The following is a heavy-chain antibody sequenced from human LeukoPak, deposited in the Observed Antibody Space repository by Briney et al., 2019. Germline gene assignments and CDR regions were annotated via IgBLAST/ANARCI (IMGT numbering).Heavy chain of an antibody. CDR2: INCDGSST. CDR3: ARLGYCSGGSCYRYYFDY. V-gene: IGHV3-74*01. Sequence: GLSLRLSCAASGFTFSSYWMHWVRQAPGKGLVWVSRINCDGSSTSYADSVKGRFTISRDNAKNTLYLQMNSLRAEDTAVYYCARLGYCSGGSCYRYYFDYWGQGTLVTVSS. D-gene: IGHD2-15*01. CDR1: GFTFSSYW. J-gene: IGHJ4*02.